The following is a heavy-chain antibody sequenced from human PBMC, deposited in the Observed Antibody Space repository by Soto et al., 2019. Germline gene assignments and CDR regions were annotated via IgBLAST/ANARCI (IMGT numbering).Heavy chain of an antibody. CDR3: AAWAEGATEDL. J-gene: IGHJ5*02. CDR1: GVSFSIYD. CDR2: IWYDASRQ. V-gene: IGHV3-33*01. D-gene: IGHD2-15*01. Sequence: RGSLWLYSETSGVSFSIYDMHWVPQAPGKGLEWVSVIWYDASRQFYAASVEGRFTISRDNSKAILSLQMNSLRAEDTAVYYCAAWAEGATEDLWGQGRLAT.